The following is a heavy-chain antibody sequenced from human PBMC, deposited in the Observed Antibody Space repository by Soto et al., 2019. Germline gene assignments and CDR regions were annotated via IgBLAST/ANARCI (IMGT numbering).Heavy chain of an antibody. D-gene: IGHD6-19*01. J-gene: IGHJ4*02. V-gene: IGHV1-2*02. Sequence: ASVKVSCKASGYTFTGYYMHWVRQAPGQGLEWMGWINPNSGGTSYAQKFQGRVTMTRDTSISTAYMELSRLRSDDTAVYYCARDMAGNDYFDYWGQGTLVTFSS. CDR2: INPNSGGT. CDR3: ARDMAGNDYFDY. CDR1: GYTFTGYY.